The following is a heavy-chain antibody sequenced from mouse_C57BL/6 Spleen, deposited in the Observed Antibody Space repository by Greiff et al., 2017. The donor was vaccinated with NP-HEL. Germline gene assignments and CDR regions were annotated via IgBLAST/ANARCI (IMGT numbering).Heavy chain of an antibody. CDR3: ARGQSTMVTTRAWFAY. J-gene: IGHJ3*01. V-gene: IGHV1-72*01. CDR2: IDPNSGGT. D-gene: IGHD2-2*01. CDR1: GYTFTSYW. Sequence: QVQLQQPGAELVKPGASVKLSCKASGYTFTSYWMHWVKQRPGRGLEWIGRIDPNSGGTKYNEKFKSKATLTVDKPSSTAYMQLSSLTSEDSAVYYCARGQSTMVTTRAWFAYWGQGTLVTVSA.